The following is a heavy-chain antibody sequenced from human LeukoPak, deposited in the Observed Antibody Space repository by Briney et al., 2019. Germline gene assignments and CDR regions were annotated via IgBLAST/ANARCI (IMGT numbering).Heavy chain of an antibody. Sequence: GGSLRPSCAVSEFSFGGYAMSWVRQAPGKGLEWVSAISGSGATTYYADSVKGRFSISRDNSDNTLYLQMNSLSAEDTAVYYCAKPFRGYSGSYFDYWGQGTLVTVSS. CDR2: ISGSGATT. V-gene: IGHV3-23*01. D-gene: IGHD1-26*01. J-gene: IGHJ4*02. CDR1: EFSFGGYA. CDR3: AKPFRGYSGSYFDY.